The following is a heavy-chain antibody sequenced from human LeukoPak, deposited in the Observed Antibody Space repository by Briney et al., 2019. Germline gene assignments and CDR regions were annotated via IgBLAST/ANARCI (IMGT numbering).Heavy chain of an antibody. V-gene: IGHV3-30-3*02. J-gene: IGHJ4*02. CDR3: AKDPSTTYYDFWSGTETDY. CDR2: ISYDGSNK. D-gene: IGHD3-3*01. Sequence: PGGSLRLSCAASGFTFSGYPIHWVRQAPGKGLEWVAVISYDGSNKYYADSVKGRFTISRDNSKNTLYLQMNSLRAEDTAVYYCAKDPSTTYYDFWSGTETDYWGQGTLVTVSS. CDR1: GFTFSGYP.